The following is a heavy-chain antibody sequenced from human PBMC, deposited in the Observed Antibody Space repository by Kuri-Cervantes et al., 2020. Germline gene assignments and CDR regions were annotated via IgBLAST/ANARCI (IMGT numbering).Heavy chain of an antibody. V-gene: IGHV3-11*04. CDR2: ISSSGSTI. CDR1: GFTFSDYY. J-gene: IGHJ6*02. CDR3: ARGWDRTTLYYYYGMDV. Sequence: GGSLRLSCAASGFTFSDYYMSWIRQAPGKGLEWVSYISSSGSTIYYADSVKGRFTISRDNAKNSLFLQMNSLGAEDTAVYYCARGWDRTTLYYYYGMDVWGQGTTVTVSS. D-gene: IGHD1-14*01.